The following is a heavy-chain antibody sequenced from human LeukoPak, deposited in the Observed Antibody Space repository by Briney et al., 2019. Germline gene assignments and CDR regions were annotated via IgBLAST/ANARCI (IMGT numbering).Heavy chain of an antibody. V-gene: IGHV4-39*07. D-gene: IGHD3-22*01. CDR3: ARVTGYMIEDYFDY. Sequence: SETLSLTCTVSGGSLNTPNYYWGWIRQTPGKGLEWIGNIFYSGGTYYSPSLTSRVTISLDTSRNQFSLRLNSVTAADTAVYYCARVTGYMIEDYFDYWGQGTLVTVSS. CDR2: IFYSGGT. CDR1: GGSLNTPNYY. J-gene: IGHJ4*02.